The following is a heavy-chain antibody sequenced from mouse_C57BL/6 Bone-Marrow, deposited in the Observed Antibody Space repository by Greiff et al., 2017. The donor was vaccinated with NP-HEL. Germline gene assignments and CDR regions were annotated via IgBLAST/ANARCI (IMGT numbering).Heavy chain of an antibody. CDR3: TGYSNYSDY. CDR1: GFNIKDDY. D-gene: IGHD2-5*01. V-gene: IGHV14-4*01. J-gene: IGHJ2*01. Sequence: DVKLQESGAELVRPGASVKLSCTASGFNIKDDYMHWVKQRPEQGLEWIGWIDPENGDTEYASKFQGKATITADTASNTAYLQLSSLTSEDTAVYYCTGYSNYSDYWGQGTTLTVSS. CDR2: IDPENGDT.